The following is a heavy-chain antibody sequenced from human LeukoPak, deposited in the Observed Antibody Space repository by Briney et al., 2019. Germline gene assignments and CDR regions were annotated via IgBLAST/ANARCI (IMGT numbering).Heavy chain of an antibody. Sequence: ASVTVSCKASGYTFTSYYMHWVRQAPGQGLEWMGIINPSGGSTSYAQKFQGRVTMTRDTSTSTVYMELSSLRSEDTAVYYCARKSSGSYYGYNWFDPWGQGTLVAVSS. CDR1: GYTFTSYY. CDR2: INPSGGST. J-gene: IGHJ5*02. D-gene: IGHD1-26*01. CDR3: ARKSSGSYYGYNWFDP. V-gene: IGHV1-46*01.